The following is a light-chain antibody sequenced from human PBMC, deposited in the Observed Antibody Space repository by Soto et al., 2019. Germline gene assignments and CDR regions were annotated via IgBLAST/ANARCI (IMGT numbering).Light chain of an antibody. CDR1: TGDGTTGHH. J-gene: IGLJ1*01. V-gene: IGLV7-43*01. CDR2: STG. CDR3: LIYCGATQRV. Sequence: QAVVTQEPSLTVSPGGTVTLTCASSTGDGTTGHHPNWYQQKPGQAPRTMIYSTGSKHSWTPARSSRSLVGGKAALTLSGVHPEGVTLYYCLIYCGATQRVFGAGTKLTVL.